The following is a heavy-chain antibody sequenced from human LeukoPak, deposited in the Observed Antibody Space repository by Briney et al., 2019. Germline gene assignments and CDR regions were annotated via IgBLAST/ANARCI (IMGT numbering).Heavy chain of an antibody. D-gene: IGHD1-20*01. J-gene: IGHJ4*02. CDR1: GFTFSNAW. V-gene: IGHV3-15*01. CDR3: TTAVGASAPYNWND. Sequence: GGSLRLSCAASGFTFSNAWMSWVRQAPGKGLEWVGRIKSKTDGGTTDYAAPVKGRFTISRDDSKNTLYLQMNSLKTEDTAVCYCTTAVGASAPYNWNDWGQGTLVTVSS. CDR2: IKSKTDGGTT.